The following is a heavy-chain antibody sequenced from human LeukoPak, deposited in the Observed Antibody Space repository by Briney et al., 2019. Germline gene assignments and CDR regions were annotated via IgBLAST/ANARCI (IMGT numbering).Heavy chain of an antibody. Sequence: SETLSLTCTVSGGSISSSSYYWGWIRQPPGKGLEWIGSIYYSGSTYYNPSLKSRVTISVDTSKNQFSLKLSSVTAADTAVYYCARLLGTHINYFDPWGQETLVTVSS. CDR3: ARLLGTHINYFDP. CDR2: IYYSGST. V-gene: IGHV4-39*01. J-gene: IGHJ5*02. CDR1: GGSISSSSYY. D-gene: IGHD2-21*01.